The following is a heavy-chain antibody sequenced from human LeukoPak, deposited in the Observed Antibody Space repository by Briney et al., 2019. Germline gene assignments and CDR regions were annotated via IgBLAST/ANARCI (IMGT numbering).Heavy chain of an antibody. CDR3: AKRGVVIRVILVGFHKEAYYFDS. D-gene: IGHD3-22*01. CDR2: ISGSAGGT. J-gene: IGHJ4*02. Sequence: PGGSLRLSCAVSGLTLSNYGMSWGRQAPGKGLEWVAGISGSAGGTNYADCVKGRFTICRDNSKNPLHLQMNRLRAEDTAVYFCAKRGVVIRVILVGFHKEAYYFDSWGQGALVTVSS. V-gene: IGHV3-23*01. CDR1: GLTLSNYG.